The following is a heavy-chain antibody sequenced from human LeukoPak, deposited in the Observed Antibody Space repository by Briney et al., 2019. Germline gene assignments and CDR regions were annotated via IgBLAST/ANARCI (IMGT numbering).Heavy chain of an antibody. J-gene: IGHJ5*02. CDR3: AKDPDYGGRGSWFDP. Sequence: QTGGSLRPSCAASGFTFSSYGMHWVRQAPGKGLEWVAFIRYDGSNKYYADSVKGRFTISRDNSKNTLYLQMNSLRAEDTAVYYCAKDPDYGGRGSWFDPWGQGTLVTVSS. V-gene: IGHV3-30*02. CDR1: GFTFSSYG. CDR2: IRYDGSNK. D-gene: IGHD4-23*01.